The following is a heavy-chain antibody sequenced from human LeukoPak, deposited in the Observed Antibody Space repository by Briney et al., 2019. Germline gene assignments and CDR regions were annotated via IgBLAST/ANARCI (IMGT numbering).Heavy chain of an antibody. CDR2: ISSSGRTI. CDR3: ARRESSSWYGVDY. Sequence: GGSLRLSCAASGFTFSDYYMSWIRQAPGKGLEWVSYISSSGRTIYYADSVKGRFTISRDNAKNSLFLQMNSLRAEDTAVYYCARRESSSWYGVDYWGQGTLVTVSS. D-gene: IGHD6-13*01. CDR1: GFTFSDYY. J-gene: IGHJ4*02. V-gene: IGHV3-11*01.